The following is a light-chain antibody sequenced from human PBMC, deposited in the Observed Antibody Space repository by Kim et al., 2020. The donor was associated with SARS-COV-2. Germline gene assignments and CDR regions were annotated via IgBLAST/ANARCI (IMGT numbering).Light chain of an antibody. Sequence: SAARGDRVTSTCRATRGAGGVIAWYQKKPGLSPKLLVYHGSILETGVPSRFSGGGSGKNLTLTISGVQPEDFATYFCQQYNAFPYSFGQGTKLEI. CDR2: HGS. J-gene: IGKJ2*01. V-gene: IGKV1-13*02. CDR3: QQYNAFPYS. CDR1: RGAGGV.